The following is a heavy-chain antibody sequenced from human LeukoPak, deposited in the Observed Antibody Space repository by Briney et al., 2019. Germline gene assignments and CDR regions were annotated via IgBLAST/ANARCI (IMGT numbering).Heavy chain of an antibody. D-gene: IGHD4-17*01. CDR2: FDPEDGET. CDR1: GYTLTELS. V-gene: IGHV1-24*01. J-gene: IGHJ4*02. Sequence: ASVKVSCKVSGYTLTELSMHWVRQAPGKGLEWMGDFDPEDGETIYAQKFQGRVTMTEDTSTDTAYMELSSLRYEDTAVYYCATTGTGRYGDYHPAFDYWGQGTLVTVSS. CDR3: ATTGTGRYGDYHPAFDY.